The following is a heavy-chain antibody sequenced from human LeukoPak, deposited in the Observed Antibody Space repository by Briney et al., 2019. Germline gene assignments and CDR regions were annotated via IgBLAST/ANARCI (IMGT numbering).Heavy chain of an antibody. J-gene: IGHJ4*02. Sequence: SQTLSLTCTVSGGSISSGDYYWSWIRQPPGKGLEWIGYIYYSGSTYYNPSLKSRVTISVDTSKNQFSLKLSPVTAADTAVYYCARGEMGIGFDYWGQGTLVTVSS. CDR2: IYYSGST. V-gene: IGHV4-30-4*08. D-gene: IGHD5-24*01. CDR1: GGSISSGDYY. CDR3: ARGEMGIGFDY.